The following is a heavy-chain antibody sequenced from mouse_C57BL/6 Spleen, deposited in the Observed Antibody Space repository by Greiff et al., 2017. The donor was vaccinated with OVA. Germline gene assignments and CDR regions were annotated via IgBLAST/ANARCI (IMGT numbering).Heavy chain of an antibody. CDR1: GYTFTSYG. J-gene: IGHJ2*01. D-gene: IGHD1-1*01. V-gene: IGHV1-81*01. CDR2: IYPRSGNT. CDR3: ARGITTVVATYYFDY. Sequence: VQLKESGAELARPGASVKLSCKASGYTFTSYGISWVKQRTGQGLEWIGEIYPRSGNTYYNEKFKGKATLTADKSSSTAYMELRSLTSEDSAVYFCARGITTVVATYYFDYWGQGTTLTVSS.